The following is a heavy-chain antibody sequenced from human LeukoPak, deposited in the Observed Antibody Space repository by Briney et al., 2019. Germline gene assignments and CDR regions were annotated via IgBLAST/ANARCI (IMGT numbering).Heavy chain of an antibody. V-gene: IGHV1-69-2*01. CDR2: VDPEDRET. D-gene: IGHD6-13*01. J-gene: IGHJ4*02. CDR1: GYTFTDYY. Sequence: ASVKISCKASGYTFTDYYMHWVQQAPGKGLEWMGRVDPEDRETIYAEKFQGRVTITADTSTDTAYMELSSLRSEGTAVYYCATGPAAGTPGYWGQGTLVTVSS. CDR3: ATGPAAGTPGY.